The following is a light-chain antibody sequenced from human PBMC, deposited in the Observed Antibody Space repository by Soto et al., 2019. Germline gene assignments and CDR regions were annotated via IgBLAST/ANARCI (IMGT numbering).Light chain of an antibody. CDR2: EVS. J-gene: IGLJ1*01. V-gene: IGLV2-14*01. Sequence: QSALTQPASVSGSPGQSITSSCTGTSSDVGNYKYVSWYQQHPGKAPKLMIYEVSNRPSGVSNRFSGSKSGNTASLTISRLQAEDETDYYCFSYTSSGTYVFGTGTKVTVL. CDR1: SSDVGNYKY. CDR3: FSYTSSGTYV.